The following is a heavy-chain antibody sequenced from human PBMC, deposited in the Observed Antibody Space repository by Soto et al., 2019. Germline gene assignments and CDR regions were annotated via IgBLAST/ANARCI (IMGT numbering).Heavy chain of an antibody. CDR2: ISSSGNT. CDR3: ARAPMVLTRSYFDS. J-gene: IGHJ4*02. D-gene: IGHD3-22*01. CDR1: DGSISNFY. V-gene: IGHV4-59*01. Sequence: SETLSLTCTVSDGSISNFYWSWIRQPPGKGLGWIGYISSSGNTNYNPSLKSQVSISVDTSKNQFSLNLTSVTAADTAVYYCARAPMVLTRSYFDSWGQGTLVTVSS.